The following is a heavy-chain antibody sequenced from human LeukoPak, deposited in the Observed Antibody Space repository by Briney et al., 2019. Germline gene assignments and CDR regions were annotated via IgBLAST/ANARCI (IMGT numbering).Heavy chain of an antibody. Sequence: PGGSLRLSCAASGFTFSSYWMHWVRQAPGKGVEWVANVKQDGSEKYYVDSVRGRFTISRDNAKNSLYLQMNSLRPEDTAVYYCAIYNSDLGAFDPWGQGTLVTVSS. V-gene: IGHV3-7*01. J-gene: IGHJ5*02. CDR2: VKQDGSEK. CDR1: GFTFSSYW. CDR3: AIYNSDLGAFDP. D-gene: IGHD6-19*01.